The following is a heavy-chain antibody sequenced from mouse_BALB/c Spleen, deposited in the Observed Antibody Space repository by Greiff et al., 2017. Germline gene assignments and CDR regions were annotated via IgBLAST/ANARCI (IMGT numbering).Heavy chain of an antibody. CDR1: GYTFTSYW. CDR2: INPSTGYT. CDR3: ARLTLGDY. Sequence: QVQLKESGAELAKPGASVKMSCKASGYTFTSYWMHWVKQRPGQGLEWIGYINPSTGYTEYNQKFKDKATLTADKSSSTAYMQLSSLTSEDSAVYYCARLTLGDYWGQGTTLTVSS. D-gene: IGHD3-1*01. V-gene: IGHV1-7*01. J-gene: IGHJ2*01.